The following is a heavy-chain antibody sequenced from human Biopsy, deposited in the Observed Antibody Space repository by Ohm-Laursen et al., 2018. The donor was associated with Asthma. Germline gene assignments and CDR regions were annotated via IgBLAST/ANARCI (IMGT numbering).Heavy chain of an antibody. Sequence: LSLTCAASGFSFGSFGMHWVRQAPGKGLEWVAVISFDGIHKYYADSVKGRYTVSRDNSQNTLNLEMTSLKAEDTALYYCARVAVGSSWVYFYYGMDVWGQGTTVTVSS. V-gene: IGHV3-30*03. J-gene: IGHJ6*02. D-gene: IGHD6-13*01. CDR3: ARVAVGSSWVYFYYGMDV. CDR1: GFSFGSFG. CDR2: ISFDGIHK.